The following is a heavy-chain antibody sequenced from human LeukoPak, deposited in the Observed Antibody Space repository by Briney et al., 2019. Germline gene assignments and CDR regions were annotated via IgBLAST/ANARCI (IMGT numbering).Heavy chain of an antibody. CDR2: ISAYNGNT. D-gene: IGHD2-2*01. V-gene: IGHV1-18*01. Sequence: PWASVKVSCKASGYTFTSYGISWVRQAPGQGLEWMGWISAYNGNTNYAQKLQGRVTMTTDTSTSTAYTELRSLRSDDTAVYYCARVRLVGYCSSTSCPSNWFDPWGQGTLVTVSS. J-gene: IGHJ5*02. CDR3: ARVRLVGYCSSTSCPSNWFDP. CDR1: GYTFTSYG.